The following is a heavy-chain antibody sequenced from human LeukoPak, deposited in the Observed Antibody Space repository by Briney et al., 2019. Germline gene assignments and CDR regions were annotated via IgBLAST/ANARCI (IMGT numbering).Heavy chain of an antibody. CDR1: GFTLSSYH. CDR3: ARAQYYSDSTGYYYLHY. Sequence: PGGSLRLSCVGSGFTLSSYHMNWVRQAPGKGLEWVSYISSSSSTIYYADSVKGRFTISRDNAKNSLYLQTNSLRAEDTAVYYCARAQYYSDSTGYYYLHYWGQGTLVTVSS. V-gene: IGHV3-48*01. J-gene: IGHJ4*02. D-gene: IGHD3-22*01. CDR2: ISSSSSTI.